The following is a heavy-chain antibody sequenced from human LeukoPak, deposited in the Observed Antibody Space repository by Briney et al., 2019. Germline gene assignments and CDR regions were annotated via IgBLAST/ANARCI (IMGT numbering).Heavy chain of an antibody. CDR2: IGYGGGPI. J-gene: IGHJ4*02. D-gene: IGHD4-11*01. Sequence: GGSLRLSCVGSGVSFTSHLMNWVRQAPGKGLEGISFIGYGGGPIYPADSVKGRFPISRDDAKPSLYLKMNSLRVEDTAIYYCAREYDSRARFDSWGQGTLVTVSS. CDR3: AREYDSRARFDS. CDR1: GVSFTSHL. V-gene: IGHV3-48*01.